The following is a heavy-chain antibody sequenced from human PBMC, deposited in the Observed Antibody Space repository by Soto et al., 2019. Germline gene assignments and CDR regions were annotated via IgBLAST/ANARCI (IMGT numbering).Heavy chain of an antibody. CDR2: IIPIFGTA. Sequence: QVQLVQSGAEVKKPGSSVKVSCKASGGTFSSYAISWVRQAPGQGLEWMGGIIPIFGTANYAQKFQGRVTITADESTSTAYMELSSLRSEDTAVYYCARPADSNYGRYGYGMDVWGQGTTVTVSS. D-gene: IGHD4-4*01. CDR1: GGTFSSYA. J-gene: IGHJ6*02. V-gene: IGHV1-69*01. CDR3: ARPADSNYGRYGYGMDV.